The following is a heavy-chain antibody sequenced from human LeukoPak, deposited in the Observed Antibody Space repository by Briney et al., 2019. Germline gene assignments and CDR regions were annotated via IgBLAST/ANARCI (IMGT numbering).Heavy chain of an antibody. V-gene: IGHV3-7*01. CDR2: INKDGSEK. J-gene: IGHJ4*02. CDR3: GRRYCSGGSCYSVDY. CDR1: GFTFSSYW. D-gene: IGHD2-15*01. Sequence: AGSLRLSCAASGFTFSSYWMSWVRQAPGKGLEWVAYINKDGSEKYYVDSVKGRFTVSRDYARNSLYLQMNSLRAEDTAVYYCGRRYCSGGSCYSVDYWGQGTLVTVSS.